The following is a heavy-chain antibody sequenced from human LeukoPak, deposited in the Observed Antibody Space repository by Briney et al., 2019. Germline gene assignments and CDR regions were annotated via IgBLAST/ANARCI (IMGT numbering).Heavy chain of an antibody. CDR1: GYTFTSYG. Sequence: ASVKVSCKASGYTFTSYGISWVRQAPGQGLEWMGWISAYNGSTNYAQKPQGRVTMTTDTSTSTAYMELRSLRSDDTAVYYCARVVPAADYYYYYYMDVWGKGTTVTVSS. D-gene: IGHD2-2*01. J-gene: IGHJ6*03. CDR2: ISAYNGST. V-gene: IGHV1-18*01. CDR3: ARVVPAADYYYYYYMDV.